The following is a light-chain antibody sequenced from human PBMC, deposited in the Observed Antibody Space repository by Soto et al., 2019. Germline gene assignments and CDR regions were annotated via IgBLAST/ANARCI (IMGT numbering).Light chain of an antibody. CDR2: GTS. Sequence: EIVLTQSPGTLSLSPGERATLSCRASQSVTNTYLAWYQRKPGQPPRLLIYGTSYRSTDIPRRFSGSGSGTDVTLTITRLEPEDFAVYYCQQYGSSPPTFGQGTKVEIK. V-gene: IGKV3-20*01. CDR3: QQYGSSPPT. CDR1: QSVTNTY. J-gene: IGKJ1*01.